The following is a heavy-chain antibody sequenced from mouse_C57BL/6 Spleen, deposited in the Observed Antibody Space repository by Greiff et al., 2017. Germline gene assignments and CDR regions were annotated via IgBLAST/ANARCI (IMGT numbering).Heavy chain of an antibody. V-gene: IGHV1-55*01. CDR2: IYPGSGST. CDR1: GYTFTSYW. CDR3: AIYDGYEDY. Sequence: QVQLKQPGAELVKPGASVKMSCKASGYTFTSYWITWVKQRPGQGLEWIGDIYPGSGSTNSNEKFKSKATLTVDTSSSTAYMQLSSLTSEDSAVYYYAIYDGYEDYWGQGTTLTVSS. J-gene: IGHJ2*01. D-gene: IGHD2-3*01.